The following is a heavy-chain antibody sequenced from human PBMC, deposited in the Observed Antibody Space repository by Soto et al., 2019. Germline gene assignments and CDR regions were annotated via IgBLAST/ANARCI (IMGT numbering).Heavy chain of an antibody. J-gene: IGHJ6*02. V-gene: IGHV4-39*07. Sequence: LAWXXQSPGXGLEWIGSMFYSWLTYYNPSLKSRVTISVDTSKNQFSLKLSSVTAADTAVYYCASVVINYDRGGYCYYYYYYYGRDVRRQGTTVTVSS. CDR2: MFYSWLT. D-gene: IGHD3-22*01. CDR3: ASVVINYDRGGYCYYYYYYYGRDV.